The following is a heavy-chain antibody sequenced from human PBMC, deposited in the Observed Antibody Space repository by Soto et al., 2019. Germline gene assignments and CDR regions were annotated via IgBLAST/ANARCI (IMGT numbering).Heavy chain of an antibody. CDR1: GFTFNSYA. Sequence: EVQLLESGGGLVQPGGSLRLSCVASGFTFNSYAMTWVRQAPGQGLEWVSTVTGSGAYTFDADSVKGRFTISRDNSKDTLYLQMNSLRPEDTALYYCAKERYYDILADSDYNDGMDVWGQGTPVTVSS. V-gene: IGHV3-23*01. D-gene: IGHD3-9*01. CDR3: AKERYYDILADSDYNDGMDV. J-gene: IGHJ6*02. CDR2: VTGSGAYT.